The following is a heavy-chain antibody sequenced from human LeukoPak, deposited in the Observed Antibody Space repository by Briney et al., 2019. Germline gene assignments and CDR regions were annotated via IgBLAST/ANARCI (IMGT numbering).Heavy chain of an antibody. CDR3: AKAGPDTRYWSSTSCRDAFDI. Sequence: SLTLSCAASGFSIDNYDMCWVRQAPGKGLEWVSVISWNSGSICYADSVKRRFTISRDDANNSLFLQMKSQRAEDTGLYYCAKAGPDTRYWSSTSCRDAFDIWGQGTMVTVSS. CDR1: GFSIDNYD. V-gene: IGHV3-9*01. D-gene: IGHD2-2*01. J-gene: IGHJ3*02. CDR2: ISWNSGSI.